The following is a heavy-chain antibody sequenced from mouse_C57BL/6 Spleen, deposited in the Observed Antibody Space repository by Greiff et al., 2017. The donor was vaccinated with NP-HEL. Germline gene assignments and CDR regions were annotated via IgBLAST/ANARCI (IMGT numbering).Heavy chain of an antibody. CDR3: TVHPNAMDY. J-gene: IGHJ4*01. CDR1: GFTFSNYW. CDR2: IRLKSDNYAT. V-gene: IGHV6-3*01. Sequence: EVQGVESGGGLVQPGGSMKLSCVASGFTFSNYWMNWVRQSPEKGLEWVAQIRLKSDNYATHYAESVKGRFTISRDDSKSSVYLQMNNLRAEDTGIYYCTVHPNAMDYWGQGTSVTVSS.